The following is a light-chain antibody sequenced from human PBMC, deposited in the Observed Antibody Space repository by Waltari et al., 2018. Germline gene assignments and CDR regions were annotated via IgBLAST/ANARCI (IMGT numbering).Light chain of an antibody. V-gene: IGLV2-8*01. J-gene: IGLJ1*01. CDR3: SAYAGTNNLFPHV. Sequence: SALTQPPSASASPGQSVTIPCTGSSSYVGGSKSVSWYQQHEGKAPRLVIYEVSERPSGVPDRFSGSKSGNTASLTVSGLQTEDEADYFCSAYAGTNNLFPHVFGAGTKVTVL. CDR2: EVS. CDR1: SSYVGGSKS.